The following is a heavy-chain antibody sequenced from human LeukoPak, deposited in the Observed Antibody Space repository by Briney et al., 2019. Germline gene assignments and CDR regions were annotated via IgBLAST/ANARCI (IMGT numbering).Heavy chain of an antibody. CDR3: ARVAGTYGSGSYWRYFDY. CDR1: GGSISNYF. CDR2: IYYSGST. Sequence: SETLSLTCTVSGGSISNYFWSWIRQPPEKGLEWIGYIYYSGSTNYNPSLLSRVTISVDTSKNQFSLKLSSVTAADTAVYYCARVAGTYGSGSYWRYFDYWGQGTLVTVPS. D-gene: IGHD3-10*01. V-gene: IGHV4-59*01. J-gene: IGHJ4*02.